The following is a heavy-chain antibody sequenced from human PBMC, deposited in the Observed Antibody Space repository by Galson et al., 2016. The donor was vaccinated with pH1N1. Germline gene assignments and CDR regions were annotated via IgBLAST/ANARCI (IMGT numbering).Heavy chain of an antibody. CDR2: MYHSGRT. D-gene: IGHD1-26*01. Sequence: ETLSLTCAVSGYSISSGYYWGWIRQPPGKGLEWIGSMYHSGRTYHNPSPKSRVTISVDTSKNQFSLKLSSVTAADTAVYYCARLGSGSYFCFFDYWGQGTLVTVSS. J-gene: IGHJ4*02. CDR1: GYSISSGYY. CDR3: ARLGSGSYFCFFDY. V-gene: IGHV4-38-2*01.